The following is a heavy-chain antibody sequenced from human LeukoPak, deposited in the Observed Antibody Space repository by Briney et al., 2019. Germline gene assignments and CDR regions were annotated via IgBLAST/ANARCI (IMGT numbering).Heavy chain of an antibody. J-gene: IGHJ5*02. CDR1: GYTFTSYY. D-gene: IGHD3-3*01. CDR3: ARGLFLEWLTWFDP. V-gene: IGHV1-8*03. CDR2: MNPNSGNT. Sequence: ASVKLSCKASGYTFTSYYINWVRQPTGHGLEWMGWMNPNSGNTGYAQKFQGRVTITRNTSISTAYMELSSLRSEDTAVYYCARGLFLEWLTWFDPWGQGTLVTVSS.